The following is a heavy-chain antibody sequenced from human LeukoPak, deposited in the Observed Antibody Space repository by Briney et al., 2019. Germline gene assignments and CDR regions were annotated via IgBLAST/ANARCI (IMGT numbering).Heavy chain of an antibody. D-gene: IGHD1-26*01. V-gene: IGHV3-66*01. Sequence: PGGSLRLSCAASGFTVSSNYMSWVRQAPGKGLEWVSVLYPGGSTYYADSVTDRFTISRDNSKNTLYLQMNSLRAEDTAVYHCARDPRSGSYSGMDVWGQGTTVTVSS. CDR1: GFTVSSNY. J-gene: IGHJ6*02. CDR2: LYPGGST. CDR3: ARDPRSGSYSGMDV.